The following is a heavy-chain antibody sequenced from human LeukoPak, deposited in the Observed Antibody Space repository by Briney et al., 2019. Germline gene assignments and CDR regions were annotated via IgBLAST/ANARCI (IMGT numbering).Heavy chain of an antibody. Sequence: QPGGSLRLSCAASGFTFSSYSMNWVRQAPGQGLEWLSYISTTSGITYYADSVQGRFTISRDNAKNSLYLQMNSLRVEDTTVYFCAKGGLGSWTFDYWGQGTLVTVSS. D-gene: IGHD1-26*01. V-gene: IGHV3-48*04. J-gene: IGHJ4*02. CDR1: GFTFSSYS. CDR2: ISTTSGIT. CDR3: AKGGLGSWTFDY.